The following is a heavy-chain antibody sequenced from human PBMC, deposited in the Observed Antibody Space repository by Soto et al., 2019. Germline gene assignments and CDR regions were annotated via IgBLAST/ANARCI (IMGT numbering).Heavy chain of an antibody. CDR1: GVTFSSYA. CDR2: IIPIFGTA. J-gene: IGHJ4*02. V-gene: IGHV1-69*13. Sequence: ASVKVSCKASGVTFSSYAISWVRQAPGQGLEWMGGIIPIFGTANYAQKFQGRVTITADESTSTAYMELSSLRSADTAVYYCARDSSSWYYFDYWGQGTLVTVSS. CDR3: ARDSSSWYYFDY. D-gene: IGHD6-13*01.